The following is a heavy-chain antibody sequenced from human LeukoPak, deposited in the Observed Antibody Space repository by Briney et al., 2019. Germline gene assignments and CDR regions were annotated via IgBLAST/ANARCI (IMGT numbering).Heavy chain of an antibody. CDR3: ARLPLSRYYDFWSGMDV. V-gene: IGHV1-18*01. CDR2: ISAYNGNT. Sequence: ASVTVSCTASGYTFTSYGISWVRQAPGQGLEWMGWISAYNGNTNYAQKLQGTVTMTTDTSTSTAYMELRSLRSDDTAVYYCARLPLSRYYDFWSGMDVWGQGTTVTVSS. D-gene: IGHD3-3*01. CDR1: GYTFTSYG. J-gene: IGHJ6*02.